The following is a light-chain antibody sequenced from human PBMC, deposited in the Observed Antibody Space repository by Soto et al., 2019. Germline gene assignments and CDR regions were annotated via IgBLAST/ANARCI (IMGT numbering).Light chain of an antibody. J-gene: IGKJ2*01. V-gene: IGKV3-20*01. CDR3: QQYASARRT. CDR2: HAS. CDR1: QSVSRNF. Sequence: ENVLTQSPGTLSLSPGERATLSCRASQSVSRNFLAWYQQKPGQAPMLLIYHASNRATGIPGRFSGSGSGKDFTLTISRLEPEDFAMYYCQQYASARRTFGQGTNLEIK.